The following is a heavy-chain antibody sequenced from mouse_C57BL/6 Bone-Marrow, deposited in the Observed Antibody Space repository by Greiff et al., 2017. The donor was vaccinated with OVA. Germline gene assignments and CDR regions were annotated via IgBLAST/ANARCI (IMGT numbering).Heavy chain of an antibody. CDR1: GFTFSSYA. CDR2: ISSGGDYI. Sequence: EVMLVESGEGLVKPGGSLKLSCAASGFTFSSYAMSWVRQTPEKRLEWVAYISSGGDYIYYADTVKGRFTISRDNARNTLYLQMSSLKSEDTAMYYCTREGIYYGSSYWYFDVWGTGTTVTVSS. J-gene: IGHJ1*03. CDR3: TREGIYYGSSYWYFDV. V-gene: IGHV5-9-1*02. D-gene: IGHD1-1*01.